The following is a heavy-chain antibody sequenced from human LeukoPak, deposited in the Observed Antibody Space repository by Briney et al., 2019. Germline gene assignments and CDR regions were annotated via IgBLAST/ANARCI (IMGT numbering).Heavy chain of an antibody. CDR3: ARARLYYDILTGYYSYYFDY. CDR1: GFTFSSYW. Sequence: QSGGSLRLSCAASGFTFSSYWMSWVRQAPGKGLEWVANIKQDGSEKYYVDSVKGRFTISRDNAKNSLYQQMNSLRAEDTAVYYCARARLYYDILTGYYSYYFDYWGQGTLVTVSS. V-gene: IGHV3-7*01. D-gene: IGHD3-9*01. J-gene: IGHJ4*02. CDR2: IKQDGSEK.